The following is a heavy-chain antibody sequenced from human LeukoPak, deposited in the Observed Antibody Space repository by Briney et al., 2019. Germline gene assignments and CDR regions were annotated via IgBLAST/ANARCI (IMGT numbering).Heavy chain of an antibody. D-gene: IGHD6-13*01. J-gene: IGHJ5*02. CDR1: GYSISSGFY. CDR2: VYHGGSS. Sequence: SETLSLTCTVSGYSISSGFYWGWIRQPPGKGLEWIGNVYHGGSSYYNPSLKSRVTISLDTSKNQFSLNLYSVTAADTAVYYCARVPSWQQLVPCWFDPWGQGTLVTVSS. V-gene: IGHV4-38-2*02. CDR3: ARVPSWQQLVPCWFDP.